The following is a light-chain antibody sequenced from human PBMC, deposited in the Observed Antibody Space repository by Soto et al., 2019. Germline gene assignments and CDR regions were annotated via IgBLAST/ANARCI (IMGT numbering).Light chain of an antibody. CDR1: RSNIGNYY. CDR2: DND. CDR3: GAWDDSLNVYL. J-gene: IGLJ1*01. V-gene: IGLV1-51*01. Sequence: QSVLTQPPSVSASPGQSVTISCSGVRSNIGNYYVSWYHQLPGTAPKVLIFDNDKRPSGIPDRFSGSKSGTSATLAITGIQTGDGGEYSCGAWDDSLNVYLFGGGTKVTVL.